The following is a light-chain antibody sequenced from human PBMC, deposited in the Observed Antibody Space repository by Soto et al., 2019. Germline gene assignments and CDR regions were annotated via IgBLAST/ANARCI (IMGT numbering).Light chain of an antibody. CDR1: QGISSA. V-gene: IGKV1-13*02. Sequence: AIQLTQSPSSLSASVGDRVTITCRASQGISSALAWYQQKPGKAPKLLIYDASSLESGVPSRFSGSGSGTDFTLTISSLQPEDFATYYCQQFNSYPPTWTFGQGPKVEIK. CDR3: QQFNSYPPTWT. CDR2: DAS. J-gene: IGKJ1*01.